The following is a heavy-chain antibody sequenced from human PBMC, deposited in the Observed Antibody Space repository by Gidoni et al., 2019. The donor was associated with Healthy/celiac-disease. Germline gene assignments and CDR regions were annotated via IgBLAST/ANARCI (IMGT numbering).Heavy chain of an antibody. J-gene: IGHJ4*02. D-gene: IGHD3-22*01. Sequence: EVQLVESGGGLVKPGGSLRLSCAASGFTFSSYSMNWVRQAPGKGLEWVSSISSSSSYIYYADSVKGRFTISRDNAKNSLYLQMNSLRAEDTAVYYCARSSSTYYYDSSGYYPPGYWGQGTLVTVSS. CDR2: ISSSSSYI. CDR1: GFTFSSYS. V-gene: IGHV3-21*01. CDR3: ARSSSTYYYDSSGYYPPGY.